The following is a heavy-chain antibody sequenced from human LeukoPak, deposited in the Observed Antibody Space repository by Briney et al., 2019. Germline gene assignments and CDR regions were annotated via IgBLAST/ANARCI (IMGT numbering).Heavy chain of an antibody. Sequence: PGGSLRLSCAASGFTFSGYWMHWVRRAPGKGLVWVSRINTDGGITTYADSVKGRFTISRDNAKNTLHLQMSSLRAEDTAVYYCARGRQTSNWYYFDYWGQGTLVTVSS. J-gene: IGHJ4*02. CDR3: ARGRQTSNWYYFDY. CDR2: INTDGGIT. D-gene: IGHD6-13*01. V-gene: IGHV3-74*01. CDR1: GFTFSGYW.